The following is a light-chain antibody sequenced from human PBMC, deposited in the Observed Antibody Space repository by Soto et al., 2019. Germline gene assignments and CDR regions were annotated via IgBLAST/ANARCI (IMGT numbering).Light chain of an antibody. J-gene: IGKJ1*01. CDR3: QRYNNASRT. V-gene: IGKV3-11*01. CDR2: EAS. Sequence: DIVLTRDPATLSLSPGERATLSCRASQSVSSYLAWYQQKPGQAPRLLMYEASNRATGIPARFSGGGSGTDFTLTISSLQPEDVATYFCQRYNNASRTCGQGTK. CDR1: QSVSSY.